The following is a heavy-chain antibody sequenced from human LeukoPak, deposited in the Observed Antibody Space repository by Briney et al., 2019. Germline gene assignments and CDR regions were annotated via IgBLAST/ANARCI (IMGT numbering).Heavy chain of an antibody. J-gene: IGHJ4*02. CDR1: GYTFTSYG. CDR2: INPNSGGT. V-gene: IGHV1-2*02. D-gene: IGHD3-3*01. CDR3: ARVRFLEWLYDY. Sequence: ASVKVSCKASGYTFTSYGISWVRQAPGQGLEWMGWINPNSGGTNYAQKFQGRVTMTRDTSISTAYMELSRLRSDDTAVYYCARVRFLEWLYDYWGQGTLVTVPS.